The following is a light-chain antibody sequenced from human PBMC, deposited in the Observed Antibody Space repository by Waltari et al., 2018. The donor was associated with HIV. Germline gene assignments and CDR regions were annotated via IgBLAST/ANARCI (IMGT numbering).Light chain of an antibody. Sequence: SYELTQPSSVSVSPGQTARITCSGDVLAKKYDRWFQQKPGQAPVLVIYKDTERPSGIPERFSGSSSGTTVTLTISGAQVEDEADYYCYSAADNTWVFGGGTKLTVL. CDR1: VLAKKY. J-gene: IGLJ3*02. V-gene: IGLV3-27*01. CDR3: YSAADNTWV. CDR2: KDT.